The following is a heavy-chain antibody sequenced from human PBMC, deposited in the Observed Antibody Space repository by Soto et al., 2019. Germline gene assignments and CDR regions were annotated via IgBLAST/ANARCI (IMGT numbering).Heavy chain of an antibody. V-gene: IGHV1-18*01. CDR1: GYTFTSYG. Sequence: ASVKVSCKASGYTFTSYGISWVRQAPGQGLEWMGWISADNGNTKYAQKLQVSVTMTTATSTSTAYMELRSLRSDDAAVYYCAREITPQTVRTFDPWGQGTLVTVSS. CDR2: ISADNGNT. J-gene: IGHJ5*02. D-gene: IGHD2-15*01. CDR3: AREITPQTVRTFDP.